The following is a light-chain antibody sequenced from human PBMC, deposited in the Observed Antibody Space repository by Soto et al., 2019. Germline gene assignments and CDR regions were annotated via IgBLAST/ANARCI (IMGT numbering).Light chain of an antibody. CDR1: QSVRTH. CDR2: GAS. V-gene: IGKV3-15*01. J-gene: IGKJ1*01. CDR3: QHYYNWPPWT. Sequence: EITMTQSPATLSVSPGERASLSCRASQSVRTHLAWYQHKPGQAPRLLIYGASTRATGIPARFSGSGSETEFTLTISSLQSEDFAVYYCQHYYNWPPWTFGLGTKVEIK.